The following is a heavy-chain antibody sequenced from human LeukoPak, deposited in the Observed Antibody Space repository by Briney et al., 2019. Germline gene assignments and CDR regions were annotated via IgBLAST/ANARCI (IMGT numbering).Heavy chain of an antibody. CDR2: IYFSGAT. D-gene: IGHD4-17*01. CDR3: ARSQEDGDYEVAFDY. Sequence: ETSETLSLTCTVSGGSINSADYYWTWIRQPPGKGLEWITYIYFSGATYHNASLRSRVIISIDTSKNQFSLKLSSVTAADTAVYYCARSQEDGDYEVAFDYWGQGTLVTVSS. V-gene: IGHV4-30-4*08. CDR1: GGSINSADYY. J-gene: IGHJ4*02.